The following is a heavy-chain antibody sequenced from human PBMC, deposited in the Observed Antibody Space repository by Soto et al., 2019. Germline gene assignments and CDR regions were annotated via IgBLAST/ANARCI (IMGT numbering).Heavy chain of an antibody. CDR3: ARGRYNWNGHWFDP. CDR2: XYXXGXT. V-gene: IGHV4-59*06. Sequence: SETRSLTCTVSGGSISSYYWSWIRQHPGKGLEXIGXXYXXGXTXXXPXXXSRVTISVDTSKNQFSLKLTSVTAADTAVYYCARGRYNWNGHWFDPWGQGTLVTVSS. J-gene: IGHJ5*02. CDR1: GGSISSYY. D-gene: IGHD1-20*01.